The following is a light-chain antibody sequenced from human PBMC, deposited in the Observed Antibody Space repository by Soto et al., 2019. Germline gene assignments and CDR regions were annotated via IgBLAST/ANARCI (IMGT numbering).Light chain of an antibody. CDR2: KNT. CDR1: SSNIGTNY. V-gene: IGLV1-47*01. Sequence: QSVLTQPPSASETPGQGVTISCSGSSSNIGTNYVYWYQQLPGTAPKLLIYKNTQRPSGVPDRFSGSKSGTSASLAISGLQSEDEADYYCAVWDDSLNGRVFGGGTKLTV. J-gene: IGLJ3*02. CDR3: AVWDDSLNGRV.